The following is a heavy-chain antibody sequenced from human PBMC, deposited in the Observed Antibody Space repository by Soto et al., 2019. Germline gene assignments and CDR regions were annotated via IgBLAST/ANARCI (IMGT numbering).Heavy chain of an antibody. CDR1: GYTFTSYA. CDR2: INAGNGNT. CDR3: ARTSQAYYDFWSGYSQALYFDY. V-gene: IGHV1-3*01. Sequence: ASVKVSCKASGYTFTSYAMHWVRQAPGQRLEWMGWINAGNGNTKYSQKFQGRVTITRDTSASTAYMELSSLRSEDTAVYYCARTSQAYYDFWSGYSQALYFDYWGQGTLVTVSS. J-gene: IGHJ4*02. D-gene: IGHD3-3*01.